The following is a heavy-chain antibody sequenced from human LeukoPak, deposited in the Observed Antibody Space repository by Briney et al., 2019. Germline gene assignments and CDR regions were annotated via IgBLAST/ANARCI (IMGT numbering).Heavy chain of an antibody. V-gene: IGHV5-51*01. CDR3: ARPSYGSSWLPFAY. CDR2: IYPGDSDT. D-gene: IGHD6-13*01. J-gene: IGHJ4*02. Sequence: GQPLKISCKGSGYSFTSYWIGWVRQMPGKGLEWMGIIYPGDSDTSYSPSFQGQVTISADKSISTTSPQWSSRKASGTAMYYCARPSYGSSWLPFAYGGQGTLVTVSS. CDR1: GYSFTSYW.